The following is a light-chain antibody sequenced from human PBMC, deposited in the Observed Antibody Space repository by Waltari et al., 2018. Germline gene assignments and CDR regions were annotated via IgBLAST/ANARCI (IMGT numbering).Light chain of an antibody. CDR2: EVS. CDR3: SSYTSSSTPWV. V-gene: IGLV2-14*01. CDR1: SSDVGGYNY. J-gene: IGLJ3*02. Sequence: QSALTQPASVSGSPGQSITISCTGTSSDVGGYNYVSWYQQHPGKAPKLMIYEVSNRPVGVSNRFSGSKSGNTASLTISWLQAEDEADYYCSSYTSSSTPWVFGGGTKLTVL.